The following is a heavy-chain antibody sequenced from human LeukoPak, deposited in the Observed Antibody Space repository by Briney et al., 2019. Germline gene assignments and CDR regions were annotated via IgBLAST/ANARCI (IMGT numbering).Heavy chain of an antibody. D-gene: IGHD1-26*01. CDR3: AKAWGYSGSYPTDY. V-gene: IGHV3-23*01. CDR1: GFTFSSYA. CDR2: ISGGGGST. Sequence: PGGSLRLTCAASGFTFSSYAMSWVRQAPGKGLEWVSAISGGGGSTYYAGSVKGRFTISRDISKNTLYLQMNSLRAEDTAVYYCAKAWGYSGSYPTDYWGQGTLVTVSS. J-gene: IGHJ4*02.